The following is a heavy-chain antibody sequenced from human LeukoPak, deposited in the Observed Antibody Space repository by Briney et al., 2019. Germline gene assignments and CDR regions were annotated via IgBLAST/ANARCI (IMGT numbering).Heavy chain of an antibody. CDR1: GFTFSSYE. CDR3: ASGGSSCWCSMDV. D-gene: IGHD6-13*01. CDR2: ISSSSSYI. V-gene: IGHV3-21*01. Sequence: PGGSLRLSCAASGFTFSSYEMNWVRQAPGKGLEWVSSISSSSSYIYYADSVKGRFTISRDNAKNSLYLQMNSLRAEDTAVYYCASGGSSCWCSMDVWGKGTTVTVSS. J-gene: IGHJ6*04.